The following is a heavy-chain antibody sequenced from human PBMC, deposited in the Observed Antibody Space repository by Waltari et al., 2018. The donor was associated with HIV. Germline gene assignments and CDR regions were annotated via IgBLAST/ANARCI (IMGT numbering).Heavy chain of an antibody. D-gene: IGHD6-19*01. CDR3: ARLGYSSGWYFDY. J-gene: IGHJ4*02. V-gene: IGHV4-59*01. CDR1: GGSISSYY. CDR2: IYYSGST. Sequence: QVQLQESGPGLVKPSETLSLTCTVSGGSISSYYWSWIRQPPGKGLDGIWYIYYSGSTNYTPSLKSRVTISVDTSKNQFSLKLSSVTAADTAVYYCARLGYSSGWYFDYWGQGTLVTVSS.